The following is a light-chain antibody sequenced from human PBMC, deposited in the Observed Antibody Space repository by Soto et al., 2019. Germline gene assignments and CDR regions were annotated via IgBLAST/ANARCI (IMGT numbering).Light chain of an antibody. Sequence: DIQRTQSPSSMSASVGDRVTISCRASQTISTWLAWYQQKPGKAPNLLIYKASSLESGVPSRFSGSGSGTEFTLTISSLKTDDFATYYCRQYNTFTLTFGGGTKVDIK. CDR1: QTISTW. J-gene: IGKJ4*01. CDR3: RQYNTFTLT. CDR2: KAS. V-gene: IGKV1-5*03.